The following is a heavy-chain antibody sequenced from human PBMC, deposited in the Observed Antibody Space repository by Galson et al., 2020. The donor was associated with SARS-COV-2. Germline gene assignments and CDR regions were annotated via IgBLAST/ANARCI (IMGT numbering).Heavy chain of an antibody. V-gene: IGHV3-66*01. CDR1: GFTVSSNY. D-gene: IGHD5-18*01. CDR3: ARGSGYSYGYVKYY. J-gene: IGHJ4*02. Sequence: TGGSLRLSCAAPGFTVSSNYMSWVRQAPGKGLEWVSVIYSGGSTYYADSVKGRFTISRDNSKNTLYLQMNSLRAEDTAVYYCARGSGYSYGYVKYYWGQGTLVTVSS. CDR2: IYSGGST.